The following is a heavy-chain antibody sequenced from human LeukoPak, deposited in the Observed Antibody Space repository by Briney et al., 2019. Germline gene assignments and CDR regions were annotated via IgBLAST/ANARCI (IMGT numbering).Heavy chain of an antibody. CDR1: GFTFNLNR. Sequence: GGSLRLSCAASGFTFNLNRIHWVRQVPGKGLEWISWIETDGSTSGYLRSVQGRFTVSRDNAKSTVHLQMNSLRAEDTATYYCARDQVGTMPLDFWGQGTLVTVSS. CDR2: IETDGSTS. V-gene: IGHV3-74*01. J-gene: IGHJ4*02. CDR3: ARDQVGTMPLDF. D-gene: IGHD1-26*01.